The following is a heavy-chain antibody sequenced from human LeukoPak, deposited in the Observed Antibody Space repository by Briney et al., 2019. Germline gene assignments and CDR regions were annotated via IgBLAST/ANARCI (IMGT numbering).Heavy chain of an antibody. D-gene: IGHD3-10*01. Sequence: NSSETLSLTCAVYGGSFSGYYWSWIRQPPGKGLEWIGEINHSGSTNYNPSLKSRVTISVDTSKNQFSLKLSSVTAADTAVYYCARGCSRYYYGSGSYPPWFDPWGQGTLVTVSS. CDR1: GGSFSGYY. V-gene: IGHV4-34*01. CDR3: ARGCSRYYYGSGSYPPWFDP. J-gene: IGHJ5*02. CDR2: INHSGST.